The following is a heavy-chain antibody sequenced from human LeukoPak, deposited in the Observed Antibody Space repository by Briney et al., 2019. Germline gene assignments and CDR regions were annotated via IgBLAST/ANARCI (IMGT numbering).Heavy chain of an antibody. D-gene: IGHD1-26*01. J-gene: IGHJ4*02. CDR1: GFTFSSYG. Sequence: GGSLRLSCAASGFTFSSYGMHWVRQAPGKGLEWVAVISYDGSNKYYADSVKGRFTISRDNSKNTLYLQMNSLRAEDTAVYYCARALVGATALDYWGQGTLVTVSS. CDR2: ISYDGSNK. CDR3: ARALVGATALDY. V-gene: IGHV3-30*03.